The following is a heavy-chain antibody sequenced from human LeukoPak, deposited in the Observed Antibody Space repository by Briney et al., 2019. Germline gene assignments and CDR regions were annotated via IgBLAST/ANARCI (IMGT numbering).Heavy chain of an antibody. CDR2: IYSRGDT. D-gene: IGHD3-10*01. CDR3: ARKSDSYMLRGGDC. J-gene: IGHJ4*02. CDR1: EFSVSSNF. V-gene: IGHV3-66*01. Sequence: GGSLRLSRAASEFSVSSNFMTWVRQAPGKGLECVSVIYSRGDTYYADSVRGRFTISRDKSKNTLYLQMDSLRVEDTAVYYCARKSDSYMLRGGDCWGQGTLVTVSS.